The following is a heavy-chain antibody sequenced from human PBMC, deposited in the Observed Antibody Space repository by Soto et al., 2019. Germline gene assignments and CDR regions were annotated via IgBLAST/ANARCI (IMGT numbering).Heavy chain of an antibody. CDR1: GFSLSTSGVG. J-gene: IGHJ4*02. Sequence: ESGPTLVNPTQTLTLTCTFSGFSLSTSGVGVGWIRQPPGKALEWLALIYWDDDKRYSPSLKSRLNITKDTSKNQVVLTMTNMDPVDTATYFCAHAYDFWSGYPAPYFDYWGQGTLVTVSS. V-gene: IGHV2-5*02. CDR3: AHAYDFWSGYPAPYFDY. CDR2: IYWDDDK. D-gene: IGHD3-3*01.